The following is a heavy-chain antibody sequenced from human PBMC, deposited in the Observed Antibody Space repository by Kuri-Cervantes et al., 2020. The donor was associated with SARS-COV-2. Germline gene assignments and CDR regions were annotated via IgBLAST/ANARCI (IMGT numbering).Heavy chain of an antibody. D-gene: IGHD1-26*01. V-gene: IGHV1-69*10. J-gene: IGHJ6*02. CDR3: ARGGATVTPVLNGMGT. Sequence: SVKVSCKASGGTFSSYAISWVRQAPGQGLEWMGGIIPILGIANYAQNFQGRVTITADKFTSTAYMELRGVTSDDTAVYYCARGGATVTPVLNGMGTWGPGTTVTVSS. CDR1: GGTFSSYA. CDR2: IIPILGIA.